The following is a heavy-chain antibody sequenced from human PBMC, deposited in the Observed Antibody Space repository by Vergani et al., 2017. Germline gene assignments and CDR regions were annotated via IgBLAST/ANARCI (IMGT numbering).Heavy chain of an antibody. V-gene: IGHV7-4-1*02. CDR1: GYTFTNFA. J-gene: IGHJ5*02. D-gene: IGHD3-10*01. Sequence: QVQLVQSGSELKKPGASVKVSCKASGYTFTNFAMNWVRQAPGQGLEWMGWINTNTGDPTYAPGFTGRFVFSLGTSVSTAYLQINSLKAEDTAVYYCAQDLSTVRLAPCWFDPWGQGTLVTVSS. CDR3: AQDLSTVRLAPCWFDP. CDR2: INTNTGDP.